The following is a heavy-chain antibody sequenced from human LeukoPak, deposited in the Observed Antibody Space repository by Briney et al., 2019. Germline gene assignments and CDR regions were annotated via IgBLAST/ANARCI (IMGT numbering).Heavy chain of an antibody. CDR1: EYIFSTYW. D-gene: IGHD1-26*01. CDR2: VYRSDCDT. J-gene: IGHJ4*02. V-gene: IGHV5-51*01. Sequence: GESLKSFCWGSEYIFSTYWVACLVQMPGKGREWMGIVYRSDCDTRYSASFQGQVSISADNSIKAAYLQWSNLKASDTAMYYCARPLQGIVGATGLDYWGQGTLVTVSS. CDR3: ARPLQGIVGATGLDY.